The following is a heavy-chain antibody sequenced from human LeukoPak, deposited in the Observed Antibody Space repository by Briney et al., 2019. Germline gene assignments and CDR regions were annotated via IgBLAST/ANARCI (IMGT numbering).Heavy chain of an antibody. CDR2: IYYSGCT. V-gene: IGHV4-59*01. D-gene: IGHD5-18*01. CDR3: ARGGTDTAMVRTDYYYYMDV. CDR1: GRSFSSYS. Sequence: PSETLSLTFTVSGRSFSSYSCIWIRQPPAKGLPWIGYIYYSGCTNYNPSLKRRVTISVDTSKNQFSLKLSSVTAADTAVYYCARGGTDTAMVRTDYYYYMDVWGKGTTVTVSS. J-gene: IGHJ6*03.